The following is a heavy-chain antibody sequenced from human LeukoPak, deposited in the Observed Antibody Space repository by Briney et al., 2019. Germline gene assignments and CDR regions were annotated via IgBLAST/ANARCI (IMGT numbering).Heavy chain of an antibody. Sequence: ASVKVSCKASGYTFTIYYMHWVRQAPGQGLEWMGVINPSGGSTSYAQKFQGRVTMTRDMSTSTAYMELRSLRSDDTAVYYCARDHGGSYYILGGDYWGQGTLVTVSS. V-gene: IGHV1-46*01. CDR1: GYTFTIYY. D-gene: IGHD3-10*01. J-gene: IGHJ4*02. CDR2: INPSGGST. CDR3: ARDHGGSYYILGGDY.